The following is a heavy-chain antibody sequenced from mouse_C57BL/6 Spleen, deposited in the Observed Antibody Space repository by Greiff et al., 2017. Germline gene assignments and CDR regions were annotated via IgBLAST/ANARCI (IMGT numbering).Heavy chain of an antibody. Sequence: EVQLQQPGAELVRPGASVKLSCTASGFNIKDYYMHWVKQRPEQGLEWIGRIDPEDGDTEYAPKFQGKATMTADTSSNTAYLQLSSLTSEDTAVYYCTPIYYGNNRGFAYWGQGTLVTVSA. CDR1: GFNIKDYY. CDR2: IDPEDGDT. V-gene: IGHV14-1*01. J-gene: IGHJ3*01. CDR3: TPIYYGNNRGFAY. D-gene: IGHD2-1*01.